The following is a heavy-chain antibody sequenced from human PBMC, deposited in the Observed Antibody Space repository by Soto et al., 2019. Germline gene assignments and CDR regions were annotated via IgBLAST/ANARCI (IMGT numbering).Heavy chain of an antibody. D-gene: IGHD3-16*01. Sequence: QVQLQESGPGLVKPSETLSLTCAVSGYSISSGYYWGWIRQPPGKGLEWIGSVYHSGSTYYNPSLKSRVTISVDMSKNQFSLKVNSVTAADTAIYYCASGGSSYVIRVFDFWGQGTLVTVSS. CDR3: ASGGSSYVIRVFDF. CDR1: GYSISSGYY. V-gene: IGHV4-38-2*01. CDR2: VYHSGST. J-gene: IGHJ5*01.